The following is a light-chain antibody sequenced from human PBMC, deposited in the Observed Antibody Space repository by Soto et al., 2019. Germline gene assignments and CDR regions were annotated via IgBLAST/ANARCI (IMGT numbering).Light chain of an antibody. CDR1: SSHVGGYNF. J-gene: IGLJ1*01. V-gene: IGLV2-8*01. CDR2: EVT. CDR3: SSYAGSNNIV. Sequence: TLPPPAGGTPGRSVTISCPVASSHVGGYNFVSWYQPHPGKAPKLLIYEVTKRPSGVPDRFSGSRSGNTASLTVSGLQAEDEADYYCSSYAGSNNIVFGTGTKVTGL.